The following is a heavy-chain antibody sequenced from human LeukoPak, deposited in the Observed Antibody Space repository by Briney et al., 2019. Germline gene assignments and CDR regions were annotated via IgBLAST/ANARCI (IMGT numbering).Heavy chain of an antibody. V-gene: IGHV3-23*01. J-gene: IGHJ4*02. CDR3: AKSYRGYGSGSYVDY. D-gene: IGHD3-10*01. CDR2: ISGSGGST. CDR1: GFTFSSYV. Sequence: PGGSLRLSCAASGFTFSSYVMSWVRQAPGKGLEWVSAISGSGGSTYYADSVKGRFTISRDNSKNTLYLQMNSLRAEDTAVYYCAKSYRGYGSGSYVDYWGQGTLVTVSS.